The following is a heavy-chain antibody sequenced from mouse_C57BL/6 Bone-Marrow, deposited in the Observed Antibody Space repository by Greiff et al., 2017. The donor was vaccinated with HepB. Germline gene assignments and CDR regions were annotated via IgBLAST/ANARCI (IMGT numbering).Heavy chain of an antibody. V-gene: IGHV10-3*01. D-gene: IGHD1-1*01. CDR3: VREGDYGSSYVGWYFDV. Sequence: EVQLQESGGGLVQPKGSLKLSCAASGFTFNTYAMHWVRQAPGKGLEWVARIRSKSSNYATYYADSVKDRFTISRDDSQSMLYLQMNNLKTEDTAMYYGVREGDYGSSYVGWYFDVWGTGTTVTVSS. J-gene: IGHJ1*03. CDR2: IRSKSSNYAT. CDR1: GFTFNTYA.